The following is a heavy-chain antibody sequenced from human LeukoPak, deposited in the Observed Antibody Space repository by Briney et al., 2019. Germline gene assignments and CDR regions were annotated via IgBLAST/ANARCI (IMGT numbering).Heavy chain of an antibody. CDR1: GGSISSYY. CDR3: ARDYYDSSGYNGPPDAFDI. CDR2: IYYNGST. D-gene: IGHD3-22*01. Sequence: TSETLSLTCTVSGGSISSYYWSWIRQPPGKGLEWIGYIYYNGSTNYTPSLKSRVTISLDTSKNQFSLKLSSVTAADTAVYYCARDYYDSSGYNGPPDAFDIWGQGTMVTVSS. V-gene: IGHV4-59*01. J-gene: IGHJ3*02.